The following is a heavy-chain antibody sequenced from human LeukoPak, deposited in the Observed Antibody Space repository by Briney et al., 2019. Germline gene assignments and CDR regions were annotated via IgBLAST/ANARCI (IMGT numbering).Heavy chain of an antibody. Sequence: ASVKVSCKASGYTFTTYGISWVRQAPGQGPEWMGWISAYSGNTNYAQKVQGRVTMTTHTSTSTAYMELRSLRSDDAAVYYCARGDGSGWPNFDYWGQGTLVTVSS. J-gene: IGHJ4*02. CDR1: GYTFTTYG. V-gene: IGHV1-18*01. CDR3: ARGDGSGWPNFDY. CDR2: ISAYSGNT. D-gene: IGHD6-19*01.